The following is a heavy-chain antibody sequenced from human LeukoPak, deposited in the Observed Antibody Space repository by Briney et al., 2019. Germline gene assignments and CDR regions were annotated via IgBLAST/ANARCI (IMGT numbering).Heavy chain of an antibody. J-gene: IGHJ4*02. CDR3: ASPGYGDNSATLDY. V-gene: IGHV3-66*01. CDR2: IYSDGAP. CDR1: GFTVSSNY. D-gene: IGHD4-17*01. Sequence: GGSLRLSCAASGFTVSSNYMSWVRQARGKGLEWVSVIYSDGAPYYADSVKGRFTISRDNLKNTVYLRLNSLRAEDTAVYYCASPGYGDNSATLDYWGQGTLVTVSS.